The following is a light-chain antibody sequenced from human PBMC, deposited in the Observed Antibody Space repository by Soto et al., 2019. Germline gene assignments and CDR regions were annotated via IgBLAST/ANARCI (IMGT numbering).Light chain of an antibody. Sequence: ETVMTQSPDTLSVSPGESATLSCRASQDVSTNLAWFHQKPGQTPRLVLYGASKRATGIPARFSGSGSGRHFTLTISSLQSEDCGVYYCQHYNNWPPYSFGQGTQGEIK. CDR3: QHYNNWPPYS. J-gene: IGKJ2*03. V-gene: IGKV3-15*01. CDR2: GAS. CDR1: QDVSTN.